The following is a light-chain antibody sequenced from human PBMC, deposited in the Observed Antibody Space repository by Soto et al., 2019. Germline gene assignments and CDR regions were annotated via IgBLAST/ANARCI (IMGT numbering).Light chain of an antibody. J-gene: IGLJ1*01. V-gene: IGLV2-14*01. CDR3: SSYTSSSTLDV. CDR2: EVS. Sequence: QSALTQPASVSGSPGQSITISCTGTRSDVGGYKYVSWYQQNPGKAPKLMIYEVSNRPSGVSNRCSGSKSGNTASLTISGLQAEYEADYYCSSYTSSSTLDVFGTGTKLTVL. CDR1: RSDVGGYKY.